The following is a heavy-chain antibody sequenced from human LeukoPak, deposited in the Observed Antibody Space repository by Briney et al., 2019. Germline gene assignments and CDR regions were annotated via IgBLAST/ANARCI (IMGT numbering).Heavy chain of an antibody. Sequence: SQTLSLTCAVSGGSISSGGYSWSWIRQPPGKGLEWIGEINHSGSTNHNPSLKSRVTISVDTSKNQFSLKLSSVTAADTAVYYCARSIVGARPLDYWGQGTLVTVYS. J-gene: IGHJ4*02. V-gene: IGHV4-30-2*01. CDR3: ARSIVGARPLDY. CDR2: INHSGST. CDR1: GGSISSGGYS. D-gene: IGHD1-26*01.